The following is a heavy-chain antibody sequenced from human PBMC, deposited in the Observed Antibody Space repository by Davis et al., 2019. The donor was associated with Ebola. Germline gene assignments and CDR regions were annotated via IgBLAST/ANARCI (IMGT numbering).Heavy chain of an antibody. D-gene: IGHD2-8*01. Sequence: GESLKISCAASGFTFSTYSMHWVRQAPGKGLDWVAAISDDGRNQYYADSVKGRFTISRDNSKDTLYRQMNSLRAEDTALYYCARDLTYGGQLGPGDYWGQGTLVTVSS. V-gene: IGHV3-30*04. J-gene: IGHJ4*02. CDR1: GFTFSTYS. CDR2: ISDDGRNQ. CDR3: ARDLTYGGQLGPGDY.